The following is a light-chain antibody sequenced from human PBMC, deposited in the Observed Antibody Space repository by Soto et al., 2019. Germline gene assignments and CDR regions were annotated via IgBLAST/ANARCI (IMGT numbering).Light chain of an antibody. V-gene: IGLV2-14*03. CDR3: SSYTSSSTL. CDR2: DVN. Sequence: QSVLTQPASVSGSPGQSITISCTGASSNIGGYSYVSWYQQHPGKAPKLIIYDVNNRPSGVSTRFSGSKSGNTASLTISGLQAEDEADYYCSSYTSSSTLFGGGTKLTVL. CDR1: SSNIGGYSY. J-gene: IGLJ3*02.